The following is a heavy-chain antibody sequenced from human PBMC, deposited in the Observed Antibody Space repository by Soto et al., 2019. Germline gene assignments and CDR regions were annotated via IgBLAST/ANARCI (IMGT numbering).Heavy chain of an antibody. Sequence: GGSLRLSCAASGLFFSDYYLSWIRQAPGKALECVAYISGTGDTKYYADSVTGRFTISRDNPKNSLYLQMNSLRPEDAAVYYCAIGGGQIYYKGLDVWGQGTTVTVSS. CDR1: GLFFSDYY. V-gene: IGHV3-11*01. J-gene: IGHJ6*02. CDR3: AIGGGQIYYKGLDV. CDR2: ISGTGDTK. D-gene: IGHD3-10*01.